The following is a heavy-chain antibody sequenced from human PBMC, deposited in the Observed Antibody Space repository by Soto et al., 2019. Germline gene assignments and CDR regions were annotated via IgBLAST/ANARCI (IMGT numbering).Heavy chain of an antibody. J-gene: IGHJ5*02. CDR1: GGSFSGYY. D-gene: IGHD3-3*01. CDR2: IYHPASS. CDR3: ARGRLYFWSGYSPSYNWFDP. V-gene: IGHV4-34*01. Sequence: SETLSLTRAVYGGSFSGYYWSCTRQPPGKWLEWIGEIYHPASSNYIPSRTSRVTISVGTSKNQFSLKLSSVPAADAAVYHCARGRLYFWSGYSPSYNWFDPWGEGTLVTVSS.